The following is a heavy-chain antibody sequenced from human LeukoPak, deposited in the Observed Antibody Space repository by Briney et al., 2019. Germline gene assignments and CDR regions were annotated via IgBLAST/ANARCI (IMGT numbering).Heavy chain of an antibody. CDR1: GFTFSSYA. CDR3: ARGGTIRYYDSSGYEVPFDY. CDR2: ISYDGSNK. Sequence: GGSLRLSCAASGFTFSSYAMHWVRQAPGKGLEWVAVISYDGSNKYYADSVKGRLTISRDNSKNTLYLQMNSLRAEDTAVYYCARGGTIRYYDSSGYEVPFDYWGQGTLVTVSS. J-gene: IGHJ4*02. D-gene: IGHD3-22*01. V-gene: IGHV3-30-3*01.